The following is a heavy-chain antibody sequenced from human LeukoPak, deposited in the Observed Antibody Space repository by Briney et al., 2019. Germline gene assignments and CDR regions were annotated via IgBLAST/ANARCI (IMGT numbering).Heavy chain of an antibody. D-gene: IGHD3-16*01. CDR3: ARVYDYGPLFDY. Sequence: KPSETLSLTCAVSGGSISTYYWSWIRQPAGKGLEWIGRIYTSGSTNYNPSLKSRLTMSVDTSKNQFSLKMSFVTAAVTAVYYCARVYDYGPLFDYWGQGALVTVSS. CDR1: GGSISTYY. V-gene: IGHV4-4*07. J-gene: IGHJ4*02. CDR2: IYTSGST.